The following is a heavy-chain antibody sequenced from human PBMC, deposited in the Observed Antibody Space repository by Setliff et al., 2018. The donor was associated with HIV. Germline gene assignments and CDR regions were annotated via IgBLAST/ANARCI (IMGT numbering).Heavy chain of an antibody. CDR3: ARLRQWLAFFDS. CDR2: ISYTGIT. J-gene: IGHJ4*02. Sequence: KPSETLSLTCTVSGGSISRGSYSWGWIRQPPGKGLEWFGSISYTGITNYNPSLKSRVTISVDTSQNQFSLKLTSVTAADTAVYYCARLRQWLAFFDSWGQGTQVTVSS. V-gene: IGHV4-39*01. D-gene: IGHD6-19*01. CDR1: GGSISRGSYS.